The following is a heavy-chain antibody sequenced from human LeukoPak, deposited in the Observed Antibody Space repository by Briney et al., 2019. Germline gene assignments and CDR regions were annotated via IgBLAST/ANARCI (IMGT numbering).Heavy chain of an antibody. D-gene: IGHD3-3*01. CDR1: GFTFSSYW. V-gene: IGHV3-7*01. Sequence: GGSLRLSCAASGFTFSSYWMSWVRQAPGKGLEWVANIKQDGSEKYYVDSVKGRFTISRDNAKNSLYLQMNSLRAEDTAVYYCARHYNYDFWSGYFYYYYYMDVWGKGTTVTVSS. CDR3: ARHYNYDFWSGYFYYYYYMDV. J-gene: IGHJ6*03. CDR2: IKQDGSEK.